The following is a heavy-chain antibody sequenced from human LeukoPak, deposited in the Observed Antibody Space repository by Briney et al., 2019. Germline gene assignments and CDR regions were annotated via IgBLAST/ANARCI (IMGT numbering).Heavy chain of an antibody. Sequence: PGGSLRLSCAASGFTFSSYTMNWVRQAPGKGLEWVSVIYSGGTTYYTDSVKGRFTISRDKFKNTLYLQMNSLRAEDTAVYYCARDGCSTTSCYADWGQGTLVTVSS. V-gene: IGHV3-53*01. D-gene: IGHD2-2*01. J-gene: IGHJ4*02. CDR2: IYSGGTT. CDR3: ARDGCSTTSCYAD. CDR1: GFTFSSYT.